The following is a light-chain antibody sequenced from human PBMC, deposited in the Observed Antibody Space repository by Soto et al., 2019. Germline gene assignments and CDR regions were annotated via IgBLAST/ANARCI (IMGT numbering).Light chain of an antibody. CDR3: HQYLSTPFT. J-gene: IGKJ3*01. V-gene: IGKV4-1*01. CDR2: WAS. Sequence: DIVMTQSPDSLALSLGERSTIHCKSSQTLFYTSSNKNYLAWYQQRPGQPPKLLIYWASDRESGVPNRFSVSGSGTDCTLTISGLQAEDVALYYCHQYLSTPFTFGPGTRLDI. CDR1: QTLFYTSSNKNY.